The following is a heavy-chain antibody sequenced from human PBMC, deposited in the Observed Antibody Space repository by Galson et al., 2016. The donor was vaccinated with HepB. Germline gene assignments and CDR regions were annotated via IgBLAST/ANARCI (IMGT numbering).Heavy chain of an antibody. D-gene: IGHD5-12*01. J-gene: IGHJ3*02. CDR3: ARRSGYDLGGAFDS. V-gene: IGHV2-70*11. CDR1: GFSLSTSGMC. Sequence: PALVKPTQTLTLTCTFSGFSLSTSGMCVSWIRQPPGKALEWLARIDWDDDKYYSTSLKTRLTISKDTSKNQVVLTMTNMDPVETATYYCARRSGYDLGGAFDSWGQGTMVTVSS. CDR2: IDWDDDK.